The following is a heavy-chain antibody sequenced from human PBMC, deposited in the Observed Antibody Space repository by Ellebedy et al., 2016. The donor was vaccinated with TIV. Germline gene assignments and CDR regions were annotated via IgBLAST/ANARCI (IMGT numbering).Heavy chain of an antibody. V-gene: IGHV1-18*01. D-gene: IGHD3-22*01. CDR2: ISAYNGNT. J-gene: IGHJ3*02. Sequence: ASVKVSXKASGYTFTSYGISWVRQAPGQGLEWMGWISAYNGNTNYAQKLQGRVTMTTDTSTSTAYMELRSLRSDDTAVYYCARGGYYYDSSGYPDAFDIWGQGTMVTVSS. CDR3: ARGGYYYDSSGYPDAFDI. CDR1: GYTFTSYG.